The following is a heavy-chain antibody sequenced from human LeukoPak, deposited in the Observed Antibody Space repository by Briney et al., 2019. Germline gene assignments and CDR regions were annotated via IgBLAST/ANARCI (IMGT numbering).Heavy chain of an antibody. CDR2: INPNSGGT. Sequence: ASVKVSCKASGYTFTSYGISWVRQAPGQGLEWMGWINPNSGGTNYAQKFQGRVTMTRDTSISTAYMELSRLRSDDTAVYYCARAQGGGNVDAFDIWGQGTMVTVSS. J-gene: IGHJ3*02. CDR3: ARAQGGGNVDAFDI. V-gene: IGHV1-2*02. CDR1: GYTFTSYG. D-gene: IGHD4-23*01.